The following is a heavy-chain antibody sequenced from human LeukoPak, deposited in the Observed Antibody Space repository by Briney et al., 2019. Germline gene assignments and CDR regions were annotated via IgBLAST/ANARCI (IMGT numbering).Heavy chain of an antibody. CDR1: GGSISSGGYS. V-gene: IGHV4-30-2*01. CDR3: AREGLTGDDAFDI. J-gene: IGHJ3*02. Sequence: PSETLSLTCAVSGGSISSGGYSWSWIRQPPGKGLEWIGYIYHSGSTYYNPSLKSRVTISVDRSKNQFSLKLSSVTAADTAVYYCAREGLTGDDAFDIWDQGTMVTVSS. CDR2: IYHSGST. D-gene: IGHD1-26*01.